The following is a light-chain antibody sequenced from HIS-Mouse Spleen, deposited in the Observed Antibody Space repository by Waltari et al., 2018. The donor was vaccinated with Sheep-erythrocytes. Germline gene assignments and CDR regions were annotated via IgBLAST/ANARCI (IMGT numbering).Light chain of an antibody. J-gene: IGLJ3*02. CDR1: RGSIASNN. V-gene: IGLV6-57*04. CDR2: EDN. CDR3: QSYDSSNHGV. Sequence: NFMLTQPHSVSESPGKTVTISCTRSRGSIASNNVQWYQQPPGSAPTTVIYEDNQRPSGVPDRFSGSIDSSSNSASLTISGLKTEDEADYYCQSYDSSNHGVFGGGTKLTVL.